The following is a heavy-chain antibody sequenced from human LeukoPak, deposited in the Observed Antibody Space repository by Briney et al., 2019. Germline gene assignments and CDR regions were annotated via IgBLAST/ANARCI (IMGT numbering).Heavy chain of an antibody. J-gene: IGHJ4*02. D-gene: IGHD1/OR15-1a*01. CDR2: IIPIFGTA. Sequence: SVKVSCKASGGTFSSYAISWVRQAPGQGLEWMGRIIPIFGTANYAQKFQGRVTITTDESTSTAYMELSSLRSEDTAVYYCVRGISPRNKGAFDYWGQGTLVTVSS. CDR1: GGTFSSYA. V-gene: IGHV1-69*05. CDR3: VRGISPRNKGAFDY.